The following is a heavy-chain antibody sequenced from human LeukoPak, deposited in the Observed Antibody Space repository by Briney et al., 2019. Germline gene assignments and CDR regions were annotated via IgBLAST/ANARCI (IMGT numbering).Heavy chain of an antibody. CDR1: GASVTSGGYY. D-gene: IGHD2-21*02. Sequence: PSETLSLTCTVSGASVTSGGYYWSWIRQNPGKGLEWIGYIYYSGSTYYNPSLKSRVTISVDTSKNQFSLKLSSVTAADTAVYYCARRLLFSWFDPWGQGTLVTVSS. V-gene: IGHV4-31*03. CDR3: ARRLLFSWFDP. CDR2: IYYSGST. J-gene: IGHJ5*02.